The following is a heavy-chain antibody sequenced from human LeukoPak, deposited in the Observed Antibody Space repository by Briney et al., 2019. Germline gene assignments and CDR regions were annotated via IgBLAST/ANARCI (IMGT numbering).Heavy chain of an antibody. D-gene: IGHD3-16*01. J-gene: IGHJ6*03. V-gene: IGHV4-59*01. CDR1: GGSISGYY. CDR3: ARDHPGGIYYMDV. Sequence: SGTLSLTCAVSGGSISGYYWSWIRQPPGKGLEWIGYIYYSGSTNYNPSLESRVTISVDTSKNQFSLKLSSVTAADTAVYYCARDHPGGIYYMDVWGKGTTVTVSS. CDR2: IYYSGST.